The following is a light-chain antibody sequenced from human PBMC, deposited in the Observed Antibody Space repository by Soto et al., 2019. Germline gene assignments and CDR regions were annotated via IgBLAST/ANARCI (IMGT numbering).Light chain of an antibody. CDR3: QQSHRLPWT. CDR1: QPITKY. CDR2: STS. V-gene: IGKV1-39*01. J-gene: IGKJ1*01. Sequence: DILMAQSPSSLSASVGDRVTITCRASQPITKYLNWYRHKPGQAPKLLIHSTSTLESGVSSRFSGSGSGPDVSLTVSSLQPEDFATFYCQQSHRLPWTFGQGTRVDI.